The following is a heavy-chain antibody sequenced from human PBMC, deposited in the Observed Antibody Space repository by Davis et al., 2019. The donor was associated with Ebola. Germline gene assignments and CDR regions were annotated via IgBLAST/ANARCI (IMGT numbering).Heavy chain of an antibody. V-gene: IGHV3-30-3*01. CDR2: ISYDGSNK. Sequence: PGGSLRLSCAASGFTFSSYAMHWVRQAPGKGLEWVAVISYDGSNKYYADSVKGRFTISRDNSKNTLYLQMNSLRAEDTAVYYCARVRELRYYYYGMDVWGQGTTVTVSS. CDR3: ARVRELRYYYYGMDV. CDR1: GFTFSSYA. D-gene: IGHD1-26*01. J-gene: IGHJ6*02.